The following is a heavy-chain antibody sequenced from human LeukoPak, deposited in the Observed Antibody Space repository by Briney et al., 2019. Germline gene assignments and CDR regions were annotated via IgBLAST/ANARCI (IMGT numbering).Heavy chain of an antibody. J-gene: IGHJ3*02. CDR3: VKTMMTFGGVIRTDAFDI. CDR2: INNNGDST. V-gene: IGHV3-64D*06. D-gene: IGHD3-16*01. Sequence: GGSLRLSCSASGFTFSRYAMHWVRQAPGKGLEYVSGINNNGDSTYYSDSVKARLTISRDNSKNTLFLQMACLRAEDTAVYYCVKTMMTFGGVIRTDAFDIWGQGTMVIVSS. CDR1: GFTFSRYA.